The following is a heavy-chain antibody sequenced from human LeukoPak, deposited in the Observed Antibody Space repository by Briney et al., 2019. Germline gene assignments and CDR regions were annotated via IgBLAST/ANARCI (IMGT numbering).Heavy chain of an antibody. V-gene: IGHV4-59*01. J-gene: IGHJ6*03. CDR1: GGSISSYY. CDR2: IYYSGST. CDR3: ARTPNVYYYYMDV. D-gene: IGHD2-15*01. Sequence: PSETPSLTCTVSGGSISSYYWSWIRQPPGKGLEWIGYIYYSGSTNYNPSLKSRVTISVDTSKNQFSLKLSSVTAADTAVYYCARTPNVYYYYMDVWGKGTTVTVSS.